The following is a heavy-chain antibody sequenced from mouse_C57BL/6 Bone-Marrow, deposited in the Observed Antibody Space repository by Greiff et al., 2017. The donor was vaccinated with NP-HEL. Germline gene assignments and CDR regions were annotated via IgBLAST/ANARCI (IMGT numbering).Heavy chain of an antibody. J-gene: IGHJ1*03. Sequence: DVHLVESGGGLVKPGGSLKLSCAASGFTFSSYTMSWVRQTPEKRLEWVATISGGGGNTYYPDSVKGRFTISRDNAKNTLYLQMSSLRSEDTALYYCARRGDYSNYWYFDVWGTGTTVTVSS. CDR2: ISGGGGNT. CDR3: ARRGDYSNYWYFDV. D-gene: IGHD2-5*01. V-gene: IGHV5-9*01. CDR1: GFTFSSYT.